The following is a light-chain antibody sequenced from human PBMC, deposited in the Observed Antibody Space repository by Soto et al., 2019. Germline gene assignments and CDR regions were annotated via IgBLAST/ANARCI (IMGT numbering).Light chain of an antibody. CDR3: QHYNNWPPTWT. CDR2: GAS. V-gene: IGKV3-15*01. Sequence: EIVMTQSPATLSVSPGERATLSCWASQSVGSNLAWYQQNPGQAPRLLIFGASTRTTGIPARFSGSGSGTEFTLTISSLQSEDFAVYYCQHYNNWPPTWTCGQGTKVDI. CDR1: QSVGSN. J-gene: IGKJ1*01.